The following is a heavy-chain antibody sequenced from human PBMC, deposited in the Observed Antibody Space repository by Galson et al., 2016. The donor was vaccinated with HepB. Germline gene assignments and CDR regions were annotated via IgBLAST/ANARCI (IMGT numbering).Heavy chain of an antibody. V-gene: IGHV4-30-4*08. CDR3: ARAGYSDSYFDY. J-gene: IGHJ4*02. CDR1: GGSISSVDSY. CDR2: IYYTGNT. D-gene: IGHD4-11*01. Sequence: TLSLTCAVSGGSISSVDSYWSWIRQRPGKGLEWIGFIYYTGNTYYEPSLKSRVAISVDTSKNQFSLKLSSVTAADTAVYYCARAGYSDSYFDYWGQGTLVTVSS.